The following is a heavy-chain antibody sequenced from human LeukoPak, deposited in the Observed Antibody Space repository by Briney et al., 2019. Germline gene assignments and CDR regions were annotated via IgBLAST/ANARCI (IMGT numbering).Heavy chain of an antibody. V-gene: IGHV3-7*03. J-gene: IGHJ6*02. CDR3: ARGGGLDV. CDR1: GFTFSSYW. D-gene: IGHD3-16*01. CDR2: INHNGNVN. Sequence: GSLRLSCAASGFTFSSYWMNWARQAPGKGLGWVASINHNGNVNYYVDSVKGRFTISRNNAKNSLYLQMSNLRAEDTAVYFCARGGGLDVWGQGATVTVSS.